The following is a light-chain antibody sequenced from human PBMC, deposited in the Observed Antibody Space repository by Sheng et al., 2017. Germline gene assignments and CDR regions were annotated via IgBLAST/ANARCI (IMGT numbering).Light chain of an antibody. J-gene: IGKJ5*01. CDR1: ESVSRTY. Sequence: ENVLTQSPDTLSLSPGERATLSCRASESVSRTYLAWFQQKPGQAPRLLIYAASFRATGVPDRFSGSASGTDFTLTISRLEPEDFAVYYCQQRAKWPPRVTFGQGTRLEIK. CDR3: QQRAKWPPRVT. V-gene: IGKV3D-20*02. CDR2: AAS.